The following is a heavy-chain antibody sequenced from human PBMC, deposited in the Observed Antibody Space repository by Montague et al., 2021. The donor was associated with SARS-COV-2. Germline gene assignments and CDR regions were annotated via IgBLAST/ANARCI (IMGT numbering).Heavy chain of an antibody. J-gene: IGHJ4*02. Sequence: SETLSLTCAVSGGSITGNNNWWSLFRQPPGKGLEWIGAVYHTGGTNYNPSLQSRVTISVDQSKSQFSLKLSSVTAADTAVYYCARLLGDNHYFRFDYWGQGTLVTVSS. V-gene: IGHV4-4*02. CDR2: VYHTGGT. D-gene: IGHD2-21*01. CDR1: GGSITGNNNW. CDR3: ARLLGDNHYFRFDY.